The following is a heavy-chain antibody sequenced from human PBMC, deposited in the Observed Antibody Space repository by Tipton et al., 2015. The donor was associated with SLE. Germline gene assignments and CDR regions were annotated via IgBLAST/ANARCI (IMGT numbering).Heavy chain of an antibody. V-gene: IGHV3-20*04. CDR2: INWNGGSA. J-gene: IGHJ4*02. D-gene: IGHD3-10*01. Sequence: LSLTCAASGFTFDDHAMNWVRQAPGKGLGWVAGINWNGGSAFYAASVRGRFTISRDNAENSLFLQMNTLRDEDAALYYCARDTPRIQGVLNYLDYWGQGALVTVSS. CDR3: ARDTPRIQGVLNYLDY. CDR1: GFTFDDHA.